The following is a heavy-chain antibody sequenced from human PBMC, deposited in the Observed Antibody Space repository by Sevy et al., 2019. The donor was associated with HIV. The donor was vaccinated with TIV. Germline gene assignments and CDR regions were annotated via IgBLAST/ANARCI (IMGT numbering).Heavy chain of an antibody. CDR2: IYFTGNT. V-gene: IGHV4-59*01. CDR3: ARDSTTRPRVLDY. CDR1: GGSISSYF. D-gene: IGHD1-1*01. J-gene: IGHJ4*02. Sequence: SETLSLTCSVSGGSISSYFWTWVRQSPGKGLEWIGNIYFTGNTDYSPSLKSLVTLSLDTSKNQFSLTLKSVTAADTAIYFCARDSTTRPRVLDYWGQGTLVTVSS.